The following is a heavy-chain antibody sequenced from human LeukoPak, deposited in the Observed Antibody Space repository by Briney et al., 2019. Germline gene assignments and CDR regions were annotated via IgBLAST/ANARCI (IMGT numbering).Heavy chain of an antibody. V-gene: IGHV3-21*06. CDR1: GFTFRSSS. J-gene: IGHJ4*02. Sequence: GGSLRLSCAASGFTFRSSSMSWVRQAPGKGLEWVPFIGSFTGDIFYADSVKGRFTISRDSAKNSLYLQMNSLRAEDTAVYYCARGPYSSNWYVDYWGQGTLVTVAS. D-gene: IGHD6-13*01. CDR2: IGSFTGDI. CDR3: ARGPYSSNWYVDY.